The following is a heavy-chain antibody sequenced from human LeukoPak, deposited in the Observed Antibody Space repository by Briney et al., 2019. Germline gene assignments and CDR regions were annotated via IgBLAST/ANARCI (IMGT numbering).Heavy chain of an antibody. CDR2: INHSGST. CDR1: GGSFSGYY. Sequence: SETLSLTCAVYGGSFSGYYWSWIRQPPGKGLEWIGEINHSGSTNYNPSLKSRVTISVDTPKNQFSLKLSSVTAADTAVYYCAIAVRSPMKYFQHWGHRTLVT. V-gene: IGHV4-34*01. CDR3: AIAVRSPMKYFQH. J-gene: IGHJ1*01. D-gene: IGHD3-3*01.